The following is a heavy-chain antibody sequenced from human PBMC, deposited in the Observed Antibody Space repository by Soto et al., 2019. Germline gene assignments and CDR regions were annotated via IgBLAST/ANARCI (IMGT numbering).Heavy chain of an antibody. CDR3: ARVLKQWLSRDSYYFDF. Sequence: ASVKVSCKASGYTFTSYGISWVRQAPGQGLEWMGWISAYNGNTNYAQKLQGRVTMTTDTSTSTAYMELRSLRSDDTAVYYCARVLKQWLSRDSYYFDFWGQRTLDTVSS. J-gene: IGHJ4*02. CDR1: GYTFTSYG. CDR2: ISAYNGNT. D-gene: IGHD6-19*01. V-gene: IGHV1-18*01.